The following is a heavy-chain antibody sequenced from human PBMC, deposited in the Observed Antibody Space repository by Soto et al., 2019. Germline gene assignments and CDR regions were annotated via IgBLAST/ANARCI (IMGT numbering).Heavy chain of an antibody. J-gene: IGHJ6*03. V-gene: IGHV4-59*01. D-gene: IGHD2-2*01. CDR1: GGSISSYY. Sequence: SETLSLTCTVSGGSISSYYWSWIRQPPGKGLEWIGYIYYSGSTNYNPSLKSRVTISVDTSKNQFSLKLSSVTAADTAVYYCARGGSTSRAQHYYYMDVWGKGTTVTVSS. CDR3: ARGGSTSRAQHYYYMDV. CDR2: IYYSGST.